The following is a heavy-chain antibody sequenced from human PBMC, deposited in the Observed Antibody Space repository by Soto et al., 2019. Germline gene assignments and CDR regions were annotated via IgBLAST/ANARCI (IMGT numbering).Heavy chain of an antibody. D-gene: IGHD6-19*01. V-gene: IGHV3-48*01. J-gene: IGHJ4*02. Sequence: EVQLVESGGGLVQPGGSLRLSCAASVFTFSSYSMNWVRQAPGKGLEWVSYISSGSSTIYYADSVKVRFTISRDNAKNSLYLQMNSLRAEDTAVYYCARVYGIAVAGTLDFWGQGTLVTVSS. CDR3: ARVYGIAVAGTLDF. CDR1: VFTFSSYS. CDR2: ISSGSSTI.